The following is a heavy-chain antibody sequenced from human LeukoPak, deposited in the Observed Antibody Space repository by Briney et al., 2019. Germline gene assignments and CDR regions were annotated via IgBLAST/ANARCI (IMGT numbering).Heavy chain of an antibody. J-gene: IGHJ4*02. CDR2: TRYDGSNK. D-gene: IGHD2-2*01. CDR1: GFTFATYG. CDR3: AKTSCSTTSCPGDY. V-gene: IGHV3-30*02. Sequence: GGSLRLSCAASGFTFATYGMHWVRQVPGKGLEWVAFTRYDGSNKYYVDSVKGRFTISIDNSKNTLYLQMNSLRAEDTALYYCAKTSCSTTSCPGDYWGQGTLVTVSS.